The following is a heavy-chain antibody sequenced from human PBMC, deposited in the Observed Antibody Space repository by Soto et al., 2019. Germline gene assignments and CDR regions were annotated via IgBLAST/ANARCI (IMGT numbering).Heavy chain of an antibody. V-gene: IGHV3-23*01. J-gene: IGHJ5*02. CDR2: IAGSAGRT. Sequence: GGSLRLSCAASGFTFSNSGMSWVRQTPGKGLQWVSSIAGSAGRTYYLDSVRGRFTISRDSSKNTLFLQMNSLRVEDTAVYYCAKAPTEWQLLSDLRGQGTLVIVS. CDR3: AKAPTEWQLLSDL. D-gene: IGHD1-26*01. CDR1: GFTFSNSG.